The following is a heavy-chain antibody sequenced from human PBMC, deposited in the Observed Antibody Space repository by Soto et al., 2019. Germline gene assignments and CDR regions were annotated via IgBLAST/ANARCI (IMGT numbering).Heavy chain of an antibody. CDR1: GFTFSSYW. V-gene: IGHV3-7*03. J-gene: IGHJ4*02. Sequence: GGSLRLSCAASGFTFSSYWMSWVRQAPGKGLAWVADIKQDGTEKYYVDSVKGRFTISRDNAKNSLYLQMNSLRAEDTAVYYCARDKYYDFWIGYSNYYFDYWGQGALVTVSS. CDR3: ARDKYYDFWIGYSNYYFDY. CDR2: IKQDGTEK. D-gene: IGHD3-3*01.